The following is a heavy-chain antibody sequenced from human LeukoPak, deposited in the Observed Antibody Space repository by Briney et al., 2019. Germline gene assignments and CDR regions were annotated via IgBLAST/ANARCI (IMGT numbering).Heavy chain of an antibody. J-gene: IGHJ4*02. CDR3: ARAFRRFYYYDSSGYGVEYYFDY. CDR1: GYTFTVYY. V-gene: IGHV1-2*02. CDR2: INPNSGGT. Sequence: ASVKVSCKASGYTFTVYYMHWVRQAPGQGLEWMGWINPNSGGTNYAQKFQGRVTMTRDTSISTAYMELSRLRSDDTAVYYCARAFRRFYYYDSSGYGVEYYFDYWGQGTLVTVSS. D-gene: IGHD3-22*01.